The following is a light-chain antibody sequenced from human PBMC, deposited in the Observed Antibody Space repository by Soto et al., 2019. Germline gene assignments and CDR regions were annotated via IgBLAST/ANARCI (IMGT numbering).Light chain of an antibody. CDR2: DAS. CDR1: QDISNY. J-gene: IGKJ5*01. Sequence: DIQMTQSPSSLSASVGDRVTITCQASQDISNYLNWYQQKPGKAPKLLIYDASNLETGVPSRFSGSGSGTEFTLTISNLQPEDSATYFCQQYNSDPITFGHGTRLEIK. V-gene: IGKV1-33*01. CDR3: QQYNSDPIT.